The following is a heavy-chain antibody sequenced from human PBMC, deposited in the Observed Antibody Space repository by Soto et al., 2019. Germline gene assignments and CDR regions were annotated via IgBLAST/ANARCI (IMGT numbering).Heavy chain of an antibody. Sequence: ASVKVSCKASGYTFTSYDINWVRQAPGQGLEWMGWMNPNNGNTNYARKLQGRVTMTTDTSTSTAYMELRSLRSDDTAVYYCARDRTVVKGTFDYWGQGTLVTVSS. CDR3: ARDRTVVKGTFDY. CDR1: GYTFTSYD. J-gene: IGHJ4*02. CDR2: MNPNNGNT. V-gene: IGHV1-18*01. D-gene: IGHD2-15*01.